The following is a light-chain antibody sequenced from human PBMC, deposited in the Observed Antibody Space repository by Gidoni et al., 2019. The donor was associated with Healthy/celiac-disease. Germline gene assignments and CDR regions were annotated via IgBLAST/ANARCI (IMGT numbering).Light chain of an antibody. Sequence: QSVLPQPPSASGTPGQRVTISCSGISSNIGSNTVNWYQQLPGTAPKLLIYSNNQRPSGVPDRFSGSKSGTSASLAISGLQSEDEADYYCAAWDDSLNGVVFGGGTKLTVL. CDR2: SNN. CDR1: SSNIGSNT. CDR3: AAWDDSLNGVV. J-gene: IGLJ2*01. V-gene: IGLV1-44*01.